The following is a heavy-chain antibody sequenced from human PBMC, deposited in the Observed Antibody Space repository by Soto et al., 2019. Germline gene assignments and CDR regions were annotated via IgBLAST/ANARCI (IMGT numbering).Heavy chain of an antibody. Sequence: GGSLRLSCAASGFTFSSYSMNWVRQAPGKGLEWVSSISSSSSYIYYADSVKGRFTISRDNAKNSLYLQMNSLRAEDTAVYYCARDQSHSNYGYYYYGMDVWGQGTTVTVSS. CDR1: GFTFSSYS. CDR2: ISSSSSYI. J-gene: IGHJ6*02. V-gene: IGHV3-21*01. CDR3: ARDQSHSNYGYYYYGMDV. D-gene: IGHD4-4*01.